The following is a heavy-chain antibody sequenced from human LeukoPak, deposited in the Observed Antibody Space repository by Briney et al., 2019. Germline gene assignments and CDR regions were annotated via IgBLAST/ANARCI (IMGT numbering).Heavy chain of an antibody. CDR1: GGSITSYY. V-gene: IGHV4-4*07. CDR2: IYSSGRT. J-gene: IGHJ3*02. Sequence: SETLSLTCAVSGGSITSYYWNWIRQPAGQGLEWIGRIYSSGRTNYNPSLKSRVTMSGDTSKNQFSLRLSSVTAVDTAIYYCARDRAVAGDDAFDIWGQGTLVTVSS. CDR3: ARDRAVAGDDAFDI. D-gene: IGHD6-19*01.